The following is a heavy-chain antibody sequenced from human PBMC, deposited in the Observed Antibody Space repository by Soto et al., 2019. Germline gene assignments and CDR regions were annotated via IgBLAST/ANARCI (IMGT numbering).Heavy chain of an antibody. CDR3: ARAPYYYDSSGYYFDY. J-gene: IGHJ4*02. CDR2: IWYDGSNK. Sequence: GGSLRLSCAASGFTFSSYGMHWVRQAPGKGLEWVAVIWYDGSNKYYADSVKGRFTISRDNSKNTLYLQMNSLRAEDTAVYYCARAPYYYDSSGYYFDYWGQGTLVTVSS. CDR1: GFTFSSYG. D-gene: IGHD3-22*01. V-gene: IGHV3-33*01.